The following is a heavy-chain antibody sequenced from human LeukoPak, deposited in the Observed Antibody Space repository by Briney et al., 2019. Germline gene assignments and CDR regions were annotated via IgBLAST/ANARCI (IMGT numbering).Heavy chain of an antibody. J-gene: IGHJ6*03. Sequence: ASVKVSCKASGGTFSSYAISWVRQAPGQGLEWMGGIIPIFGTANYAQKFQGRVTITADKSTSTAYMELSSLRSEDTAVYYCARGRITIFGVVNNYYYYYMDVWGKGTTVTVSS. CDR2: IIPIFGTA. CDR1: GGTFSSYA. V-gene: IGHV1-69*06. D-gene: IGHD3-3*01. CDR3: ARGRITIFGVVNNYYYYYMDV.